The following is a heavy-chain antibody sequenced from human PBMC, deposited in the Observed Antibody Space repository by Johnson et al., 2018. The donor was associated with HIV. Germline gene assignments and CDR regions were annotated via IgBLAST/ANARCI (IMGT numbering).Heavy chain of an antibody. CDR3: ARDPSCGGDCYPDDAFDI. CDR1: GFTFSSYW. Sequence: EVQLVESGGGLVQPGGSLRLSCAASGFTFSSYWMHWVRQAPGKGLVWVSRINSDGSSTSYADSVKGRFTISRDNAKNTLYLQMNSLRAEDTAVYYCARDPSCGGDCYPDDAFDIWGQGTMVTVSS. V-gene: IGHV3-74*01. CDR2: INSDGSST. J-gene: IGHJ3*02. D-gene: IGHD2-21*01.